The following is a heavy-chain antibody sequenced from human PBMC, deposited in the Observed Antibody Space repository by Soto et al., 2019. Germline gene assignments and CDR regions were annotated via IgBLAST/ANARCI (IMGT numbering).Heavy chain of an antibody. Sequence: HSWTIDIGCTVCGDSMNMTVDYGSWISQPPGKGLEWIGSIHYSGSTYYNPSLKSRVTISVDTSKNQFSLKLSSVTATDTAVYYFARQSDYYDTSGLSYLDNWGQGTLVTVSS. J-gene: IGHJ4*01. CDR1: GDSMNMTVDY. D-gene: IGHD3-22*01. CDR3: ARQSDYYDTSGLSYLDN. V-gene: IGHV4-39*01. CDR2: IHYSGST.